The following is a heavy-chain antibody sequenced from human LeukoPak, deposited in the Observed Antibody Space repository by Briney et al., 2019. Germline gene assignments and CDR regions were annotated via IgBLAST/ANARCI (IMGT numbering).Heavy chain of an antibody. V-gene: IGHV3-21*01. CDR3: ASGFLDDFWSGHF. Sequence: GGSLRLSCAASGFTFSSYSMNWVRQAPGKGLEWVSSISSSSSYIYYADSVKGRFPISRDNAKNSLYLQMNSLRAEDTAVYYCASGFLDDFWSGHFWGQGTLVTVSS. CDR2: ISSSSSYI. D-gene: IGHD3-3*01. CDR1: GFTFSSYS. J-gene: IGHJ4*02.